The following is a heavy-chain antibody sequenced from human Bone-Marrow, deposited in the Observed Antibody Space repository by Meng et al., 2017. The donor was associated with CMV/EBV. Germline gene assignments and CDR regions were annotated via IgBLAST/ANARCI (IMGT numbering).Heavy chain of an antibody. J-gene: IGHJ4*02. CDR2: MNPNSGNT. D-gene: IGHD2-2*01. V-gene: IGHV1-8*01. CDR3: ARGLGYCSSTSCPPGY. CDR1: GYTFTSYD. Sequence: ASVKVSCKASGYTFTSYDINWVRQATGQELEWMGWMNPNSGNTGYAQKFQGRVTITRNTSISTAYMELSSLRSEDTAVYYCARGLGYCSSTSCPPGYWGQGTLVTVSS.